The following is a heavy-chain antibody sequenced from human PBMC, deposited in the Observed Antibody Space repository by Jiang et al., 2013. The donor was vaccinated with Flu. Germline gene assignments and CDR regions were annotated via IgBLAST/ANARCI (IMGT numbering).Heavy chain of an antibody. CDR1: GFTFSSYA. V-gene: IGHV3-30*04. CDR3: ARSLTVTPAYYYGMDV. J-gene: IGHJ6*02. CDR2: ISYDGSNK. D-gene: IGHD4-11*01. Sequence: ASGFTFSSYAMHWVRQAPGKGLEWVAVISYDGSNKYYADSVKGRFTISRDNSKNTLYLQMNSLRAEDTAVYYCARSLTVTPAYYYGMDVWGQGTTVTVSS.